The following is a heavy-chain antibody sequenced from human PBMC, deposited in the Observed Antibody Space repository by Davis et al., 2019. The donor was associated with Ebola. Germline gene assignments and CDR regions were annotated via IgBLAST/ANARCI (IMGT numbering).Heavy chain of an antibody. CDR2: ISSSGSTI. Sequence: GESLKIPCAASGFTFSDYYMSWIRQAPGKGLEWVSYISSSGSTIYYADPVKGRFTISRDNAKNSLYLQMNSLRAEDTAVYYCARELIAARRWGTYYYYGMDVWGQGTTVTVSS. J-gene: IGHJ6*02. CDR1: GFTFSDYY. V-gene: IGHV3-11*01. CDR3: ARELIAARRWGTYYYYGMDV. D-gene: IGHD6-6*01.